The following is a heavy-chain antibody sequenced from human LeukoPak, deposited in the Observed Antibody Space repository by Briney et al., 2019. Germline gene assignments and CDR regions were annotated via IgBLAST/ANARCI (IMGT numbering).Heavy chain of an antibody. CDR2: SVPIIGTA. D-gene: IGHD2-15*01. CDR1: GGTCHSYI. CDR3: ARDQRPSCLGGICYSGDY. J-gene: IGHJ4*02. Sequence: SVKVSCKASGGTCHSYIVTWVRQAPGQGLEWMGGSVPIIGTANYAQKFEGRVTITADDSTSTGYMELRSLRSEDTAIYYCARDQRPSCLGGICYSGDYWGQGTLVTVTS. V-gene: IGHV1-69*13.